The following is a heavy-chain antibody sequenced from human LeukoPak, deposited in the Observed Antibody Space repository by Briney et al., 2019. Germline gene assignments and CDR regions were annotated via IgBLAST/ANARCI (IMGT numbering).Heavy chain of an antibody. V-gene: IGHV3-64*01. Sequence: GGSLRLSCAASGFTFSSYAMHWVRQAPGKGLEYVSAISSNGGSTYYANSVKGRFTISRDNSKNTLYLQMNSLRADDTAVYYCAKAQKGSAYSSLDYWGQGTLVTVSS. CDR3: AKAQKGSAYSSLDY. CDR1: GFTFSSYA. J-gene: IGHJ4*02. CDR2: ISSNGGST. D-gene: IGHD6-13*01.